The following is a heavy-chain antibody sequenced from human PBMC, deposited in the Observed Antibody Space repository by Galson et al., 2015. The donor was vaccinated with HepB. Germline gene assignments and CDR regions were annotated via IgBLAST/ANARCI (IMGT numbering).Heavy chain of an antibody. CDR3: AKDLMSSSFPYGMDV. CDR2: IGASDNST. CDR1: GFTFSSYT. J-gene: IGHJ6*02. V-gene: IGHV3-23*01. D-gene: IGHD6-13*01. Sequence: SLRLSCAASGFTFSSYTMTWVRQTPRRGLEWVSSIGASDNSTFYADSVKGRFTISRDNSKNTLYLQMDSLRVEDTALYYCAKDLMSSSFPYGMDVWGQGTTVTDSS.